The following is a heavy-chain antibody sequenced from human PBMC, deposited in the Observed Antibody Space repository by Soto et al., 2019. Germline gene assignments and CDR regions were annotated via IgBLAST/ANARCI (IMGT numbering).Heavy chain of an antibody. J-gene: IGHJ6*03. Sequence: GGSLRLSCAASGFTFSSYWMSWVRQAPGKGLEWVANIKQDGSENYYVDSGKGRFTISRDNPKNSLYLQMNSLRAEDTAVYYCARDPVYSSGWDYYYYMDVWGKGTTVTVSS. V-gene: IGHV3-7*01. D-gene: IGHD6-19*01. CDR3: ARDPVYSSGWDYYYYMDV. CDR1: GFTFSSYW. CDR2: IKQDGSEN.